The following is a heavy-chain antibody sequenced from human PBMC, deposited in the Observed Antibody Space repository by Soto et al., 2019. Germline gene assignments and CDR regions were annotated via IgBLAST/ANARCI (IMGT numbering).Heavy chain of an antibody. D-gene: IGHD2-8*01. Sequence: EVQLLESGGGLVRPGGSLRLSCAASGFTFYNYAMNWVREAPGKGLEWVSTISGGGDGTYYADSVKGRFTTSRDNSRTTVYLQMISLRGEDTAVYYCAKKGLGSLATYCTTGDCHYAFDVWGQGTMVTVSS. CDR1: GFTFYNYA. V-gene: IGHV3-23*01. J-gene: IGHJ3*01. CDR3: AKKGLGSLATYCTTGDCHYAFDV. CDR2: ISGGGDGT.